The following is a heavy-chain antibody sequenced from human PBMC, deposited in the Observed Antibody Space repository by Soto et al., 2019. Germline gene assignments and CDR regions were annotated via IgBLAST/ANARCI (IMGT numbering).Heavy chain of an antibody. Sequence: QVTLKESGPVLVKPTETLTLTCTVSGFSLSNARMGVSWIRQPPGKALEWLAHIFSNDEKSYSTSLKSRLTISKDTSKSQVVLTMNNMDPVDTATYYCARSTYYYDSSGYYLWGQGTLVTVSS. D-gene: IGHD3-22*01. CDR2: IFSNDEK. J-gene: IGHJ5*02. V-gene: IGHV2-26*01. CDR1: GFSLSNARMG. CDR3: ARSTYYYDSSGYYL.